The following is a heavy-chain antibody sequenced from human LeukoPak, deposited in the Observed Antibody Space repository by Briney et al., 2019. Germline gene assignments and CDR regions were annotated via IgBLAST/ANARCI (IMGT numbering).Heavy chain of an antibody. V-gene: IGHV3-11*04. CDR2: IRSSGSTI. CDR1: GFTFSDYY. J-gene: IGHJ4*02. CDR3: ARVDCSSTSCYEFDY. Sequence: KTGGSLRLSCAASGFTFSDYYMSWIRQAPGKGLEWVSYIRSSGSTIYYADSVKGRFTISSDNAKNSLYLQMNSLRAEDTAVYYCARVDCSSTSCYEFDYWGQGTLVTVSS. D-gene: IGHD2-2*01.